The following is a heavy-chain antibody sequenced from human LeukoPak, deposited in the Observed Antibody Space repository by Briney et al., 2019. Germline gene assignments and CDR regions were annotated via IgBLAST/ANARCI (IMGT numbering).Heavy chain of an antibody. V-gene: IGHV3-21*01. Sequence: GGSLRLSCAASGFTFSSYSMNWVRQAPGKGLEWVSSISSSSSYIFYADSVKGRFTISRDNAKNSLYLQMSSLRAEDTAVYYCARDLGRRGAPDYWGQGTLVTVSS. CDR2: ISSSSSYI. J-gene: IGHJ4*02. D-gene: IGHD3-16*01. CDR1: GFTFSSYS. CDR3: ARDLGRRGAPDY.